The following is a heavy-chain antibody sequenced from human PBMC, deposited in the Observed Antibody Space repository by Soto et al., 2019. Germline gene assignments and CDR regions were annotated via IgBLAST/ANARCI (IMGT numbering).Heavy chain of an antibody. Sequence: GASVKVSCKASGYTFTSYYMHWVRQAPGQGLEWMGIINPSGGSTSYAQKFQGRVTMTRDTSTSTVYMELSSLRSEDTAVYYCARDRAPRSIAARAVFYYWGQGTLVTVSS. J-gene: IGHJ4*02. CDR2: INPSGGST. D-gene: IGHD6-6*01. V-gene: IGHV1-46*01. CDR3: ARDRAPRSIAARAVFYY. CDR1: GYTFTSYY.